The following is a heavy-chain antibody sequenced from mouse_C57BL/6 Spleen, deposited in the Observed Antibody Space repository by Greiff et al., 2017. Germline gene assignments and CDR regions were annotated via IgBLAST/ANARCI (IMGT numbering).Heavy chain of an antibody. J-gene: IGHJ2*01. CDR2: IDPSDSYT. V-gene: IGHV1-69*01. CDR3: ARDGRGHLDY. CDR1: GYTFTSYW. Sequence: QVQLKQPGAELVMPGASVKLSCKASGYTFTSYWMHWVKQRPGQGLEWIGEIDPSDSYTNYNQKFKGKSTLTVDKSSSTAYMQHSSLTSEDSAVYYCARDGRGHLDYWGQGTTLTVSS.